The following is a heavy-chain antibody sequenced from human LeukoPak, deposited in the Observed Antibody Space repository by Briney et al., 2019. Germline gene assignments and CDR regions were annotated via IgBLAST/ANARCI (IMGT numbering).Heavy chain of an antibody. CDR1: GGSISSYY. CDR3: ARSRILRGSGSSLDY. D-gene: IGHD3-10*01. Sequence: PSETLSLTCTVSGGSISSYYWSWIRQPAGKGLEWIGRIYTSGSTNYNPSLKSRVTMSVDTSKNQFSLKLSSVTAADTAVYYCARSRILRGSGSSLDYWGQGTLVTVSS. J-gene: IGHJ4*02. CDR2: IYTSGST. V-gene: IGHV4-4*07.